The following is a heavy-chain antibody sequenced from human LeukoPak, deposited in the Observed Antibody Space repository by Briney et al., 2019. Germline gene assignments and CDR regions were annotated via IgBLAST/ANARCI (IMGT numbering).Heavy chain of an antibody. Sequence: GGSLRLSCAISGLTHHDYAMTWVRRAPGKGLEWVSTIVGDSSKTYYADSMKGRFTISRDNSNYMLFLHMNSLRAEDTAIYYCAKQPYNYYYLDVWGKGTTVTVSS. CDR3: AKQPYNYYYLDV. CDR2: IVGDSSKT. D-gene: IGHD2-2*02. V-gene: IGHV3-23*01. J-gene: IGHJ6*03. CDR1: GLTHHDYA.